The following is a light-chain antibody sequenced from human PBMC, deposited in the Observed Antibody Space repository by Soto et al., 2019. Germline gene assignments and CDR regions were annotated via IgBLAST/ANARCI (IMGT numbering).Light chain of an antibody. CDR1: QSISSW. J-gene: IGKJ1*01. CDR3: QQYNSYSPWT. CDR2: DAS. Sequence: IQMIQSPSTLSASVGDRVTITCRASQSISSWLAWYQQKPGKAPKLLIYDASSLESGVPSRFSGSGSGTEFTLTISSLQPDDFATYYCQQYNSYSPWTFGQGTKVDIK. V-gene: IGKV1-5*01.